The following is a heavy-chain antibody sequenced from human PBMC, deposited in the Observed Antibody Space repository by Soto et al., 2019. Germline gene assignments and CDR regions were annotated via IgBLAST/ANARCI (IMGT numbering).Heavy chain of an antibody. CDR1: GGSISSGGYY. V-gene: IGHV4-31*03. J-gene: IGHJ5*02. CDR3: ARVNRGGYDNNWFDP. Sequence: QVQLQESGPGLVKPSQTLSLTCTVSGGSISSGGYYWSWIRQHPGKGLEWIGYIYYIGSTYYNPSLKSRITVSVDTSKNQFSLKVSSVTAADTAVYYCARVNRGGYDNNWFDPWGQGTLVTVSS. CDR2: IYYIGST. D-gene: IGHD5-12*01.